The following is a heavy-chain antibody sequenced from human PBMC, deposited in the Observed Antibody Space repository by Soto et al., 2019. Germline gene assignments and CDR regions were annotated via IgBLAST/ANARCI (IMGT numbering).Heavy chain of an antibody. CDR2: IYHSGST. CDR1: GGSISSGGYS. V-gene: IGHV4-30-2*01. CDR3: ARLGGRGNRSFRCDYYYGMDV. J-gene: IGHJ6*02. D-gene: IGHD2-15*01. Sequence: SETLSLTCAVSGGSISSGGYSWSWIRQPPGKGLEWIGYIYHSGSTYYNPSLKSRVTISVDRSKNQFSLKLSSVTAADTAVYYCARLGGRGNRSFRCDYYYGMDVWGQGTTVTVSS.